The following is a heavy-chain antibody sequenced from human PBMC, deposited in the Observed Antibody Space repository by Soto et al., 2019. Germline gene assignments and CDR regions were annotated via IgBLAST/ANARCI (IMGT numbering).Heavy chain of an antibody. J-gene: IGHJ4*02. V-gene: IGHV4-34*01. CDR2: INHSGST. D-gene: IGHD5-12*01. CDR1: GGSFRGYY. Sequence: QVQLQQWGAGLLKPSETLSLTCAVYGGSFRGYYWSWIRQPPGKGLEWIGEINHSGSTNYNPSLKSRVTISVDTSKNQFSLKLSSVTAADTAVYYCARGRWLRDFDYWGQGTLVTVSS. CDR3: ARGRWLRDFDY.